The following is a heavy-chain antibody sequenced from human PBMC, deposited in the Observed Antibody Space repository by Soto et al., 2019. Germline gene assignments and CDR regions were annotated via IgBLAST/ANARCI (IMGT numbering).Heavy chain of an antibody. CDR3: ARGSPRNTDFDY. CDR1: GFTFSSYG. V-gene: IGHV3-33*01. D-gene: IGHD1-1*01. Sequence: QVQLVESGGGVVQPGRSLRLSRAASGFTFSSYGMHWVRQAPGKGLEWVAVIWYDGSNKYYADSVKGRFTISRDNSKNTLYLQMNSLRAEDTAVYYCARGSPRNTDFDYWGQGTLVTVSS. J-gene: IGHJ4*02. CDR2: IWYDGSNK.